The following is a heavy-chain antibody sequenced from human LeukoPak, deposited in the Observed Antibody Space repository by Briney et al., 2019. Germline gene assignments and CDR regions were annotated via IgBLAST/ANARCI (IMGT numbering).Heavy chain of an antibody. CDR3: ARVKGPARFDP. CDR2: IYTSGST. CDR1: GGSICSGSYY. V-gene: IGHV4-61*02. Sequence: SQTLSLTCTVSGGSICSGSYYWSWIRQPAGKGLEWIGRIYTSGSTNYNPSLKSRVTISVDTSKNQFSLKLSSVTAADTAVYYCARVKGPARFDPWGQGTLVTVSS. J-gene: IGHJ5*02.